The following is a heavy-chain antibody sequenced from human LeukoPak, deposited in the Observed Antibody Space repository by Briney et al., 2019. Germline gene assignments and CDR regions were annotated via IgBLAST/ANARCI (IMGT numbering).Heavy chain of an antibody. V-gene: IGHV4-4*02. CDR2: IYHSGST. Sequence: PSETLSLTCAVSGGSISSSNWWSWVRQPPGKGLEWIGEIYHSGSTNYNPSLKSRVTISIDKSKNQFSLKLSSVTAADTAVYYCAREDDSSGYRGNAFDIWGQGTMVTVSS. D-gene: IGHD3-22*01. CDR1: GGSISSSNW. J-gene: IGHJ3*02. CDR3: AREDDSSGYRGNAFDI.